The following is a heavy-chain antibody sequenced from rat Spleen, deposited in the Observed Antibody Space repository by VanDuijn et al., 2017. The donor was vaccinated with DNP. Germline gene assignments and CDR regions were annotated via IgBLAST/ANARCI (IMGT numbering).Heavy chain of an antibody. CDR1: GFTFSNYY. Sequence: EVQLVESGGGLVQPGRSLKLSCAASGFTFSNYYMTWIRQVPGKGLEWVASITSSGGSTYYPDSVKGRFTISRDNAKNTQYLHMDSLRPEDTATYYCATNNYFDYWGQGVMVTVSS. D-gene: IGHD3-4*01. CDR3: ATNNYFDY. V-gene: IGHV5S13*01. CDR2: ITSSGGST. J-gene: IGHJ2*01.